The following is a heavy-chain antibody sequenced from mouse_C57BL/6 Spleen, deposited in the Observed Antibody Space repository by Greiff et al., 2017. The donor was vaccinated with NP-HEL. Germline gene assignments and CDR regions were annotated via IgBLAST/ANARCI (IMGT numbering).Heavy chain of an antibody. CDR1: GYTFTDYY. V-gene: IGHV1-26*01. CDR2: INPNNGGT. D-gene: IGHD1-1*01. Sequence: EVQLQQSGPELVKPGASVKISCKASGYTFTDYYMNWVKQSHGKSLEWIGDINPNNGGTSYNQKFKGKATLTVDKSSSTAYMERRSLTSEDSAVYYCAREENYYGSIYYWGQGTTLTVSS. J-gene: IGHJ2*01. CDR3: AREENYYGSIYY.